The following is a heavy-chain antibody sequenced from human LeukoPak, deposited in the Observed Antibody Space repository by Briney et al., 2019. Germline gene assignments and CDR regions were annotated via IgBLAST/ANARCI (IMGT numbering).Heavy chain of an antibody. D-gene: IGHD3-22*01. CDR2: MSYNGRS. Sequence: KSSETLSLTCTVSGGSISSYYWSWIRQPPGKGLEWIGYMSYNGRSSYNPSLRSRVTISVDASKKQFPLKLSSVTAADTAVYYCARDGYSDSSGYDYPPSVWGQGTLVTVSS. CDR1: GGSISSYY. V-gene: IGHV4-59*01. CDR3: ARDGYSDSSGYDYPPSV. J-gene: IGHJ4*02.